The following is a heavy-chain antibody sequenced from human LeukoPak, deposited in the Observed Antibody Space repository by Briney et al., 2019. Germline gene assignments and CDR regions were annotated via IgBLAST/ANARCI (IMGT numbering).Heavy chain of an antibody. CDR2: INPNSVSV. CDR3: ARDGEMTTKLYYFDC. V-gene: IGHV1-46*01. CDR1: GYTFTSYY. D-gene: IGHD5-24*01. Sequence: ASVKVSCKASGYTFTSYYMHWVRQAPGQGLEWMGIINPNSVSVSYAQKFQGRVTMTRDTSTSTVYMELSSLRSEDTAVYYCARDGEMTTKLYYFDCWGQGTLVTVSS. J-gene: IGHJ4*02.